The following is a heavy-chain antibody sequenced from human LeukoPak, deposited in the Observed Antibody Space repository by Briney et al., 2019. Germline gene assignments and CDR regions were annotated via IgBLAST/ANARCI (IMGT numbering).Heavy chain of an antibody. CDR2: IRSKADSYAT. Sequence: PGGSLRLSCAASGFTFSGSVMHWVRQASGKGLEWVGRIRSKADSYATTYAASAKGRFTISRDDSKNTAFLQMNSLSLEDTAVYYCARLWGDCGGDCHSHDYWGRGTLVTVSS. V-gene: IGHV3-73*01. D-gene: IGHD2-21*02. CDR1: GFTFSGSV. J-gene: IGHJ4*02. CDR3: ARLWGDCGGDCHSHDY.